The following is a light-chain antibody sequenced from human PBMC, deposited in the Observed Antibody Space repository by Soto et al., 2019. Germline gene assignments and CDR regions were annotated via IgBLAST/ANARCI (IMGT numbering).Light chain of an antibody. CDR1: QSVSSN. V-gene: IGKV3-15*01. CDR2: GAS. CDR3: QHYSHWPPA. Sequence: EIVMTQSPATLSVSPGERATLSCRASQSVSSNLAWYQQKPGQAPRLLIYGASTRATGIPARFSGSGSGTEFTLIISSLQSADFAVYYCQHYSHWPPAFGQGTKLEI. J-gene: IGKJ2*01.